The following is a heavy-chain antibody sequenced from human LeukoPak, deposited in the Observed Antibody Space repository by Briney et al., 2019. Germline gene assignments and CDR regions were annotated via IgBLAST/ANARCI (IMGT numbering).Heavy chain of an antibody. CDR1: GGSISSYY. V-gene: IGHV4-4*07. J-gene: IGHJ4*02. Sequence: SETLSLTCTVSGGSISSYYWSWIRQPAGKGLEWIGRIYTSGSTNYNPSLKSRVTMSVDTSKNQFSLKLSSVTAADTAVYYCARDTLGEWELHYFDYWGQGTLVTVSS. CDR3: ARDTLGEWELHYFDY. D-gene: IGHD1-26*01. CDR2: IYTSGST.